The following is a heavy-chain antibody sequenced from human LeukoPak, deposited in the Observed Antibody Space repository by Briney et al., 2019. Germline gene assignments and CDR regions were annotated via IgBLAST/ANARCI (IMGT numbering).Heavy chain of an antibody. Sequence: GASVKVSCKASGYTLTGYYMHWVRQAPGQGLEWMGWINPNSGGTNYAQKFQGRVTMTRDTSISTAYMELSRLRSDDTAVYYSARVDYYDSSGYYYGIDYWGQGTLVTVSS. J-gene: IGHJ4*02. CDR1: GYTLTGYY. CDR3: ARVDYYDSSGYYYGIDY. V-gene: IGHV1-2*02. CDR2: INPNSGGT. D-gene: IGHD3-22*01.